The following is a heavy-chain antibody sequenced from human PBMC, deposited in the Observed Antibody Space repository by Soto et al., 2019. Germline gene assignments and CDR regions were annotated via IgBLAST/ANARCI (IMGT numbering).Heavy chain of an antibody. J-gene: IGHJ4*02. D-gene: IGHD2-21*01. CDR2: IYPGDSDT. Sequence: GESLKISCKGSGYSFTKYWIGWVRQMSGKGLEWMAIIYPGDSDTRYSPSFQGQVTISVDKSISTVYLQWSSLRPSDTAMYYCATGGCVSYRLYSDFWGQGTQVTVSS. CDR3: ATGGCVSYRLYSDF. CDR1: GYSFTKYW. V-gene: IGHV5-51*01.